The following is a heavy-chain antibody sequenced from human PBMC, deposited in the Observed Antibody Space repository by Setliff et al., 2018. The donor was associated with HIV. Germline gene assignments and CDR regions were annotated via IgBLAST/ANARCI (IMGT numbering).Heavy chain of an antibody. CDR2: TNPQSDIA. CDR1: GFTFNHYA. V-gene: IGHV1-69*10. CDR3: ARVGRMATIGPSFDY. D-gene: IGHD5-12*01. J-gene: IGHJ4*02. Sequence: SVKVSCKASGFTFNHYALSWVRQAPGQRPEWMGGTNPQSDIANYAQRFQGRVTITRDTSASTAYMELSSLRSEDTAVYYCARVGRMATIGPSFDYWGQGTLVTVSS.